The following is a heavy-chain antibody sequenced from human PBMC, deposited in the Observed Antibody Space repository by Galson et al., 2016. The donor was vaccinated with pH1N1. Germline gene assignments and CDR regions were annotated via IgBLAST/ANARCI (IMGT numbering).Heavy chain of an antibody. CDR1: GFTFSIYG. CDR2: IRYDESRT. CDR3: IRALNGTWI. D-gene: IGHD2-8*01. Sequence: SLRLSCAASGFTFSIYGIHWVCRAPGKGLEWVAFIRYDESRTFYGDSVKGRFTISRDNAKNTLYLQMNSLSVEDMAVYYCIRALNGTWIWGQGTLVTVSS. J-gene: IGHJ4*02. V-gene: IGHV3-30*02.